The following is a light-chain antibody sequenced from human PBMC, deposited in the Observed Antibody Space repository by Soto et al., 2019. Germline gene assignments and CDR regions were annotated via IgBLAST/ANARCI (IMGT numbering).Light chain of an antibody. CDR3: QQYATAPLT. CDR1: QSVPKNY. J-gene: IGKJ4*01. CDR2: DVS. V-gene: IGKV3-20*01. Sequence: EIVLTQSPGTLSLSPGEGATLSCRASQSVPKNYLGWYKQKTGQAPRLLIYDVSNRATDVSDRFSGSGSETDFTLTISGLEPEDFAGYYCQQYATAPLTFGGGTKLEIK.